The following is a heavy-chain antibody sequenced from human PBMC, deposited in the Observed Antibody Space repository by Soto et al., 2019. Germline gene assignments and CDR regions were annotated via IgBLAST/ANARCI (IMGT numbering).Heavy chain of an antibody. V-gene: IGHV4-39*01. Sequence: NPSETLSLTCTVSGGSISSSSYYWGWIRQPPGKGLEWIGSIYYSGSTYYNPSLKSRVTISVDTSKNQFSLKLSSVTAADTAVYYCARWDSSRYFDYWGQGTLVTVSS. CDR3: ARWDSSRYFDY. J-gene: IGHJ4*02. D-gene: IGHD6-13*01. CDR2: IYYSGST. CDR1: GGSISSSSYY.